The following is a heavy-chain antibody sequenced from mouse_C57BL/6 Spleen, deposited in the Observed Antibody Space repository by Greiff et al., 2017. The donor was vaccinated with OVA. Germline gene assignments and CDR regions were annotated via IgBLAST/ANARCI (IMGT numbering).Heavy chain of an antibody. J-gene: IGHJ4*01. CDR1: GYTFTSYG. V-gene: IGHV1-81*01. D-gene: IGHD3-3*01. Sequence: QVQLKQSGAELARPGASVKLSCKASGYTFTSYGISWVKQRTGQGLEWIGGIYTRSGNTYYNEKFKGKATLTADKSSRTAYMELRSLTSEDSAVYICAIGVAAEATESAMDYWGQGTSVTVSS. CDR3: AIGVAAEATESAMDY. CDR2: IYTRSGNT.